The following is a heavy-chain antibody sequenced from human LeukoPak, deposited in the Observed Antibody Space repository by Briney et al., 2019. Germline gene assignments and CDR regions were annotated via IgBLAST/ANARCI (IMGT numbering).Heavy chain of an antibody. J-gene: IGHJ6*02. V-gene: IGHV3-21*01. CDR3: ARDIVATITPYYYYYGMDV. CDR2: ISSSSSYI. Sequence: GGSLRLSCAASGFTFSSYSMNWVRQVPGKGLGWVSSISSSSSYIYYADSVKGRFTISRDNAKNSLYLQMNSLRAEDTAVYYCARDIVATITPYYYYYGMDVWGQGTTVTVSS. D-gene: IGHD5-12*01. CDR1: GFTFSSYS.